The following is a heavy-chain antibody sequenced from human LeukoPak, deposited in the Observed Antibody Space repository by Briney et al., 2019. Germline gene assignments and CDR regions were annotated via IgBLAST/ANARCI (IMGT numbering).Heavy chain of an antibody. D-gene: IGHD5-24*01. CDR1: GGSISSGGYY. V-gene: IGHV4-31*03. CDR2: IHYTGST. CDR3: ARMGDGYNRRDFDY. Sequence: SETLSLTCTVSGGSISSGGYYWNWIRQHPGKGLEWIGYIHYTGSTYYNPSLKSRVTISIDTSKNQFSLKLNSVTAADTAVYYCARMGDGYNRRDFDYWRQGTLVSVSS. J-gene: IGHJ4*02.